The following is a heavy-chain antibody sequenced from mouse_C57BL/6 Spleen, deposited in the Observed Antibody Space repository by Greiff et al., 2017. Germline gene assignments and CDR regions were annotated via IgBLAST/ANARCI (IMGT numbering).Heavy chain of an antibody. V-gene: IGHV1-22*01. CDR3: ARGGIYYGNSWFAY. CDR1: GYTFTDYN. J-gene: IGHJ3*01. D-gene: IGHD2-1*01. Sequence: EVQLQESGPELVKPGASVKMSCKASGYTFTDYNMHWVKQSHGKSLEWIGNINPNNGGTSYNQKFKGKATLTVYKSSSTAYMELRSLTSEDSAVYYCARGGIYYGNSWFAYWGQGTLVTVSA. CDR2: INPNNGGT.